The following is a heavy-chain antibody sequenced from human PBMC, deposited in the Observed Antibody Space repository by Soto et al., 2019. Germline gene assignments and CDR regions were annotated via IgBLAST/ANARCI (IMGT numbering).Heavy chain of an antibody. CDR3: TTERADWGAITLTRYYGMDV. J-gene: IGHJ6*02. Sequence: GGSLRLSCAASGFTFSNAWMNWVRQAPGKGLEWVGRIKSKTDGGTTDYAAPVKGRFTISRDDSKNTLYLQMNSLKTEDTAVYYCTTERADWGAITLTRYYGMDVWGQGTTVTVSS. D-gene: IGHD1-26*01. V-gene: IGHV3-15*07. CDR2: IKSKTDGGTT. CDR1: GFTFSNAW.